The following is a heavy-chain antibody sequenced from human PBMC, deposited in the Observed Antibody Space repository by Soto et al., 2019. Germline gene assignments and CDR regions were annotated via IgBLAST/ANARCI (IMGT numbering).Heavy chain of an antibody. J-gene: IGHJ3*02. V-gene: IGHV4-31*03. CDR3: ARGLVLEWLIGSGGAFDI. CDR2: IYYSGST. Sequence: SETLSLTCTVSGGSISSGGYYWSWIRQHPGKGLEWIGYIYYSGSTYYNPSLKSRVTISVDTSKNQFSLKLSSVTAADTAVYYCARGLVLEWLIGSGGAFDIWGQGTMVTVSS. D-gene: IGHD3-3*01. CDR1: GGSISSGGYY.